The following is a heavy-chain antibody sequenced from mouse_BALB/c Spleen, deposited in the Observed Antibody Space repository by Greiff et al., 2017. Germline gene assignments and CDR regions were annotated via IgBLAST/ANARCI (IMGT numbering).Heavy chain of an antibody. CDR1: GFTFSSFG. CDR2: ISSGSSTI. Sequence: EVKLMESGGGLVQPGGSRKLSCAASGFTFSSFGMHWVRQAPEKGLEWVAYISSGSSTIYYADTVKGRFTISRDNPKNTLFLQMTSLRSEDTAMYYCARWGDRYYFDYWGQGTTLTVSS. V-gene: IGHV5-17*02. CDR3: ARWGDRYYFDY. J-gene: IGHJ2*01. D-gene: IGHD2-14*01.